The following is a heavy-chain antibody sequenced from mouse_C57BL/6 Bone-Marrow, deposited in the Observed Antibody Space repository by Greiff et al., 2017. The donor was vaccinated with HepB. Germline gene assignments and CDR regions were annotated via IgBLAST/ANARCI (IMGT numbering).Heavy chain of an antibody. D-gene: IGHD2-1*01. V-gene: IGHV5-9*01. CDR3: AILYWGFAY. J-gene: IGHJ3*01. CDR1: GFTFSSYT. CDR2: ISGGGGNT. Sequence: EVQLVESGGGLVKPGGSLKLSCAASGFTFSSYTMSWVRQTPEKRLEWVATISGGGGNTYYPDSVKGRVTISRDKAKNTLYLQMSSRRSEDTALYYCAILYWGFAYWGQGTLVTVSA.